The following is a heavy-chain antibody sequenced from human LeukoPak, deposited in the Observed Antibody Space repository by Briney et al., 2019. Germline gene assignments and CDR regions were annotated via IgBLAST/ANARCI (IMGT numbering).Heavy chain of an antibody. CDR3: RGPPWYFDL. Sequence: GGSLRLSCAASGFTFSSYWMHWVRQAPGKGLVWVSRINGDGSSTAYADSVKGRFTISRDNAKNTLYLQMNSLTAEDTAVYCARGPPWYFDLWGRGTLVTVSS. CDR1: GFTFSSYW. D-gene: IGHD6-25*01. V-gene: IGHV3-74*01. CDR2: INGDGSST. J-gene: IGHJ2*01.